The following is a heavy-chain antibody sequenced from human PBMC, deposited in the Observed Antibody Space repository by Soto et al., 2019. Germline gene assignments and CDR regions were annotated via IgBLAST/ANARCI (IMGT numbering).Heavy chain of an antibody. CDR3: ERHGVVTTYANFDY. V-gene: IGHV4-39*01. Sequence: PSETLSLTFTVSGGSISSSSYYWGWIRQPPGKGLELTWSIYYSGNTYYNPSLKSRVTISVDTSKNQFSMRLTSVTAADTAVYYCERHGVVTTYANFDYWGQGTLVPVYS. CDR1: GGSISSSSYY. CDR2: IYYSGNT. D-gene: IGHD5-12*01. J-gene: IGHJ4*02.